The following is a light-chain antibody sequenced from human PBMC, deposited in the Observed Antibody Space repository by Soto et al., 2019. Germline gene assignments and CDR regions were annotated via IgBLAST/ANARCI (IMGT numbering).Light chain of an antibody. J-gene: IGKJ2*01. V-gene: IGKV1-39*01. CDR1: QTITTY. CDR3: QQSSRTPYT. Sequence: DIQMTQSPSSLSASVGDRVIITCRASQTITTYLNWYQQKPGKAPNLLIYTASTLQRGVPSRFSGSGSGTDFTLTISSLQPEDFATDVCQQSSRTPYTFGQGTKRDIK. CDR2: TAS.